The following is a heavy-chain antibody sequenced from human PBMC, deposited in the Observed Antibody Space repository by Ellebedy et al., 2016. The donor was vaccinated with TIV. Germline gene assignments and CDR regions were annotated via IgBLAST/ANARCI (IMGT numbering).Heavy chain of an antibody. V-gene: IGHV5-51*01. J-gene: IGHJ6*03. CDR3: ARQGSSSGYYYYYMDV. D-gene: IGHD6-6*01. Sequence: KVSXKGSGYSFTSYWISWVRQMPGKGLEWMGIIYPGDSDTRYSPSFQGQVTISADKSISTAYLQWSSLKASDTAMYYCARQGSSSGYYYYYMDVWGKGTTVTVSS. CDR2: IYPGDSDT. CDR1: GYSFTSYW.